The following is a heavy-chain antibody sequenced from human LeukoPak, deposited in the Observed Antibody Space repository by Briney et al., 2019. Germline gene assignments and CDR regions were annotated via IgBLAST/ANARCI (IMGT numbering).Heavy chain of an antibody. CDR1: GYTFTGYY. J-gene: IGHJ5*02. Sequence: AASVEVSCKASGYTFTGYYMHWVRQAPGQGLEWMGWINPNSGGTNYAQKFQGRVTMTRDTSIGTAYMELSRLRSEDTAVYYCAIIPRGYFNWFDPWGQGTLVTVSS. CDR2: INPNSGGT. D-gene: IGHD6-25*01. V-gene: IGHV1-2*02. CDR3: AIIPRGYFNWFDP.